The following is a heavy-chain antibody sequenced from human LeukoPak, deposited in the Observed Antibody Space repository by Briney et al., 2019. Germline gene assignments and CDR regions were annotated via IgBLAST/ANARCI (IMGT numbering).Heavy chain of an antibody. Sequence: SVKVSCKASGGTFSSYTISWVRQAPGQGLEWMGRIIPILGIANYAQKFQGRVTITADKSTSTAYMELSSLRSEDTAVYYCASTPYSRQSYYYYYMDVWGKGTTVTVSS. CDR1: GGTFSSYT. CDR2: IIPILGIA. CDR3: ASTPYSRQSYYYYYMDV. J-gene: IGHJ6*03. D-gene: IGHD6-13*01. V-gene: IGHV1-69*02.